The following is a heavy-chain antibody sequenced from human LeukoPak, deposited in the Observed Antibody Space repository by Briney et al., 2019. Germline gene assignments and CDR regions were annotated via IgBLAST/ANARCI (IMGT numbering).Heavy chain of an antibody. CDR1: GGSFSGYY. D-gene: IGHD5-18*01. Sequence: SETLSLTCAVYGGSFSGYYWSWVRQHPGKGLEWIGYIYYSGSTYYNPSLKSRVTISVDTSKNQFSLKLSSVTAADTAVYYCARIVRGYSYGYSALDYWGQGTLVTVSS. CDR2: IYYSGST. J-gene: IGHJ4*02. V-gene: IGHV4-31*11. CDR3: ARIVRGYSYGYSALDY.